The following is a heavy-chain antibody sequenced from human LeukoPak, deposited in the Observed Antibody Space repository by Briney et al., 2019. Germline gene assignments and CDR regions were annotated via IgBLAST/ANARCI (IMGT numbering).Heavy chain of an antibody. J-gene: IGHJ3*02. D-gene: IGHD2-21*02. CDR1: GFTFSSYG. V-gene: IGHV3-30*18. Sequence: PGRSLRLSCAASGFTFSSYGMHWLRKAPGKGLEWVALISYDGSNKYYADSVKGRFTVSRDNSKNTLYLQMNSRRTEDTAVYYCAKTVEGGDWDAFDIWGQGTMVTVSS. CDR3: AKTVEGGDWDAFDI. CDR2: ISYDGSNK.